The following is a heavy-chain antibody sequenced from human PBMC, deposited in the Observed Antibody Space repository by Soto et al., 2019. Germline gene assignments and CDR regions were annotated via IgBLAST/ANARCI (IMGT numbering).Heavy chain of an antibody. CDR2: IYWDDDK. V-gene: IGHV2-5*02. CDR1: GCSRITSGVG. Sequence: QITLKESGPTLVKPTQTLTLTCTFSGCSRITSGVGVGWIRQPPRKALERLALIYWDDDKRYSPSLKSRVTITTGTSKNQVVLTLTDMDPVDTATYYCAPNIAPWIFDYWGQGTLVTVYS. CDR3: APNIAPWIFDY. J-gene: IGHJ4*02. D-gene: IGHD5-12*01.